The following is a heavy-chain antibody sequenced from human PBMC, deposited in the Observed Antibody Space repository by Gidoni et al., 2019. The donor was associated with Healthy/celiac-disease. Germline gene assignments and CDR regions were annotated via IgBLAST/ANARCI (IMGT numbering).Heavy chain of an antibody. Sequence: QVQLVQSGAEVKKPGASVTVSCKASGYTFTGYYMHWVRQAPGQGLEWMGWINPNSGGTNYAQKFQGRVTMTRDTSISTAYMELSRLRSDDTAVYYCARDIGTDYGDYDDKGADLWGRGTLVTVSS. CDR3: ARDIGTDYGDYDDKGADL. CDR2: INPNSGGT. V-gene: IGHV1-2*02. CDR1: GYTFTGYY. J-gene: IGHJ2*01. D-gene: IGHD4-17*01.